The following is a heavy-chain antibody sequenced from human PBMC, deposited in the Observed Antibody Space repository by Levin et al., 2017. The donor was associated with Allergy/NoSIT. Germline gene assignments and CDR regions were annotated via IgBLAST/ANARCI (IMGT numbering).Heavy chain of an antibody. CDR1: GGSISSNDYY. Sequence: PSETLSLTCTVSGGSISSNDYYWNWIRQHPGKGLEWIGFMYYSGSTEYNPSLKSRVTISVDTSKNQFSLKVNSVTAADTAVYYCARGTLVSRATAPDSWGPGILVSVSS. D-gene: IGHD4/OR15-4a*01. CDR3: ARGTLVSRATAPDS. J-gene: IGHJ5*01. V-gene: IGHV4-31*03. CDR2: MYYSGST.